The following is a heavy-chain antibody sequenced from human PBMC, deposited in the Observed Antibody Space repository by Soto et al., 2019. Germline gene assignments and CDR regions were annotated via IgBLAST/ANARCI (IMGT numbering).Heavy chain of an antibody. V-gene: IGHV1-46*01. CDR1: GYTFTSYC. D-gene: IGHD5-18*01. J-gene: IGHJ6*02. CDR2: FNPTGDTA. Sequence: ASVKVSCKASGYTFTSYCIHWVRQAPGQGLEWMGIFNPTGDTASYAQKLQGRVTMTRDTSTGTAYMELGSLRSEDTAVYYCARGGRIVDTGIGYYYYHAMDVWGQGTTVTVSS. CDR3: ARGGRIVDTGIGYYYYHAMDV.